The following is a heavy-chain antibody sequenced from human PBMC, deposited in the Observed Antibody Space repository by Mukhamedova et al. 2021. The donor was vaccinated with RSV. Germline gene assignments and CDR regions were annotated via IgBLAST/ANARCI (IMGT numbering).Heavy chain of an antibody. D-gene: IGHD7-27*01. J-gene: IGHJ3*01. Sequence: SETTDYNPSLMSRVTISIDKSKNQFSLNVSSVTAADTAVYYCARGDWGLRALDAWGRGTM. CDR3: ARGDWGLRALDA. CDR2: SETT. V-gene: IGHV4-4*02.